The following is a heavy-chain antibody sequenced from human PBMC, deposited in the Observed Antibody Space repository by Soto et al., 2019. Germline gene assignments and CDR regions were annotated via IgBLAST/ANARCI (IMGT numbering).Heavy chain of an antibody. CDR2: IYYSGST. D-gene: IGHD3-3*01. CDR3: ARRGYDFWSGSLNGGEWFDP. J-gene: IGHJ5*02. Sequence: SETLSLTCTVSGGSISSSSYYWGWIRQPPGKGREWIGSIYYSGSTYYNPSLKSRVTISVDTSKNQFSLKLSSVTAADTAVYYCARRGYDFWSGSLNGGEWFDPWGQGTLVTVYS. CDR1: GGSISSSSYY. V-gene: IGHV4-39*01.